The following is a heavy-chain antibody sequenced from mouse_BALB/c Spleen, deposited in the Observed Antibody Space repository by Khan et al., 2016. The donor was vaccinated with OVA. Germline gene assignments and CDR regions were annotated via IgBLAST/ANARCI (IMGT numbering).Heavy chain of an antibody. V-gene: IGHV1-4*01. J-gene: IGHJ4*01. CDR3: ARGTYYAIAY. CDR2: INTSSGYT. CDR1: GYTFTSYT. Sequence: QVQLKQSGAELARPGASVKLSCKASGYTFTSYTMHWVKQRPGKGLEWIGYINTSSGYTNYNQKFKDKATLTEDTSSSTAYMHLRSLTSEDSAVYYCARGTYYAIAYWGHGTSVTFSS. D-gene: IGHD2-14*01.